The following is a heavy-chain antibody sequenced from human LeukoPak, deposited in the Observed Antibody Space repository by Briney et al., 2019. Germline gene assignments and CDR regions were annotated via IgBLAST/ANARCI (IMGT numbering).Heavy chain of an antibody. V-gene: IGHV4-61*02. D-gene: IGHD3-9*01. Sequence: SETLSLTCTVSGGSISSGSYYWSWIRQPAGKGLEWIGRIYTSGSTNYNPSLKSRVTISVDTSKNQFSLKLSSVTAADTAVYYCARDFDDILTGYVWGQGTTVTVSS. CDR3: ARDFDDILTGYV. CDR2: IYTSGST. J-gene: IGHJ6*02. CDR1: GGSISSGSYY.